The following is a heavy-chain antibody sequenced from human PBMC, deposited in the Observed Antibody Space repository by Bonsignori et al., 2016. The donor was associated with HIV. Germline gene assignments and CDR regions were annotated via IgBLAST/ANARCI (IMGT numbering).Heavy chain of an antibody. V-gene: IGHV4-34*01. CDR3: ARATGDPAPQTKNFDY. D-gene: IGHD7-27*01. CDR1: GGSFSGYY. Sequence: GSLRLSCAVYGGSFSGYYWSWIRQPPGKGLEWIGEINHSGSTNYNPSLKSRVTISVDTSKNQFSLKLSSVTAADTAVYYCARATGDPAPQTKNFDYWGQGTLVTVSS. J-gene: IGHJ4*02. CDR2: INHSGST.